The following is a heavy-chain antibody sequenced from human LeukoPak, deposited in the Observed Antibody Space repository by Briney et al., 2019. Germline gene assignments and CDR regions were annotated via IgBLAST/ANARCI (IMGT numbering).Heavy chain of an antibody. D-gene: IGHD3-9*01. CDR2: INSDGSST. J-gene: IGHJ4*02. V-gene: IGHV3-74*01. CDR1: GFTFSSYW. Sequence: TGGSLRLSCAASGFTFSSYWMHWVRHAPGKGLGWVSRINSDGSSTSYADSVKGRFTISRDNAKNTLYLQMNSLRAEDTAVYYCARSGGVLRYFDWLFPPGYWGQGTLVTVSS. CDR3: ARSGGVLRYFDWLFPPGY.